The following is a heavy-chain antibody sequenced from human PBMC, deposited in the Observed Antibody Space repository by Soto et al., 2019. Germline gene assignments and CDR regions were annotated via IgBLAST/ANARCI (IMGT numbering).Heavy chain of an antibody. J-gene: IGHJ6*02. CDR2: ISAYNGNT. Sequence: ASVKVSCKASGYTFTSYGISWVRQAPGQGLEWMGRISAYNGNTNYAQKLQGRVTMTTDTSTSTAYMELRSLRSDDTAVYYCARGHSVVVVAATFGMDVWGQGTTVTVSS. CDR1: GYTFTSYG. D-gene: IGHD2-15*01. CDR3: ARGHSVVVVAATFGMDV. V-gene: IGHV1-18*01.